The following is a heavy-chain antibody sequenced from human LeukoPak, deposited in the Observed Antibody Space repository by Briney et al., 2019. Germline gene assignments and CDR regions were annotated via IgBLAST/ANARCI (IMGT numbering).Heavy chain of an antibody. CDR2: IYSGGST. V-gene: IGHV3-66*01. J-gene: IGHJ1*01. CDR3: ASDSYSPEYFQH. Sequence: GGSLRLSCAASGFSVSNNYMSWVRQAPGKGLEWVSVIYSGGSTFYADSVKGRFTVSRDNSKNTLYLQMNSLRAEDTAVYYCASDSYSPEYFQHWGQGTLVTVSS. D-gene: IGHD2-15*01. CDR1: GFSVSNNY.